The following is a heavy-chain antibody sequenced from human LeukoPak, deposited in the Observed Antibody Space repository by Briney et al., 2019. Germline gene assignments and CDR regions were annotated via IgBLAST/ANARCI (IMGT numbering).Heavy chain of an antibody. V-gene: IGHV3-48*04. J-gene: IGHJ4*02. Sequence: GGSLRLSCAASRFTFSSYSMNWVRQAPGKGLEWVSYISSSGSTIYYADSVKGRFTISRDNAKNSLYLQMNSLRAEDTAVYYCAREAPYDYVWGSYSDWGQGTLVTVSS. D-gene: IGHD3-16*01. CDR1: RFTFSSYS. CDR2: ISSSGSTI. CDR3: AREAPYDYVWGSYSD.